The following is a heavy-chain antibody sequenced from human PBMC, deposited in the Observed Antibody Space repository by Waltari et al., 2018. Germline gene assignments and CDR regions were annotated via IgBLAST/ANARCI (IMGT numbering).Heavy chain of an antibody. D-gene: IGHD6-13*01. CDR1: GFTFSSYA. V-gene: IGHV3-23*01. CDR2: ISDGGEII. Sequence: EVQLLESGGGLVQPGGSLRLSCAASGFTFSSYARSWVRQAPGKGLEWVAAISDGGEIIYYADSVKGRFTISRDHSKNTLYLQMNSLRAEDTALFYCARGGRTWYGFDYWGQGTLVTVSS. J-gene: IGHJ4*02. CDR3: ARGGRTWYGFDY.